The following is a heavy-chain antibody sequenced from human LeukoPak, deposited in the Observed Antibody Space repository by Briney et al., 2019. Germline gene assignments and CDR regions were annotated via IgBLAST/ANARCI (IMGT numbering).Heavy chain of an antibody. CDR1: GGSISSYY. Sequence: SETLSLTCTVSGGSISSYYWSWIRQPPGKGPEWIGYIYYSGSTNYNPSLKSRVTISVDTSKNQFSLKLSSVTAADTAVYYCAGKEWELHPFDYWGQGTLVTVSS. D-gene: IGHD1-26*01. CDR3: AGKEWELHPFDY. CDR2: IYYSGST. V-gene: IGHV4-59*01. J-gene: IGHJ4*02.